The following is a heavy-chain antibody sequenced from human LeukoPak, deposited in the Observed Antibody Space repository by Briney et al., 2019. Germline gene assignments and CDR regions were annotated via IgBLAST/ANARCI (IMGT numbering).Heavy chain of an antibody. J-gene: IGHJ4*02. V-gene: IGHV3-30-3*01. Sequence: SGGSLRLSCAASGFTFSSYAMSWVRQAPGKGLEWVVVISYDGSNKYYADSVKGRFTISRDNSKNTLYLQMNSLRAEDTAVYYCARDSRLDTAMVKFDYWGQGTLVTVSS. CDR2: ISYDGSNK. CDR1: GFTFSSYA. CDR3: ARDSRLDTAMVKFDY. D-gene: IGHD5-18*01.